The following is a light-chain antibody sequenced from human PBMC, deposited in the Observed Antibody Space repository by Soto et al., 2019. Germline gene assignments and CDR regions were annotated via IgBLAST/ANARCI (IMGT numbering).Light chain of an antibody. CDR1: SSDVGAYNS. CDR3: SSYRSSSTYV. Sequence: QSALAQPASVSGSPGQSITISCTGTSSDVGAYNSVCWYQQHPGKAPKLMIYGVTNRPSGVSDRFSGSKSGNTASLTISGLQAGDEADYYCSSYRSSSTYVFGGGTKLTVL. CDR2: GVT. J-gene: IGLJ1*01. V-gene: IGLV2-14*01.